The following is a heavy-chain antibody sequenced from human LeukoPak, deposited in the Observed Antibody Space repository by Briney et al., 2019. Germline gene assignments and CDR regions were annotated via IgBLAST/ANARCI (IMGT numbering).Heavy chain of an antibody. D-gene: IGHD3-22*01. CDR3: ARANRERPYDSSGDNWFDP. V-gene: IGHV3-13*01. CDR2: IGTAGDT. J-gene: IGHJ5*02. CDR1: GFTFSSYA. Sequence: GGSLRLSCAASGFTFSSYAMHWVRQATGKGLEWVSAIGTAGDTYYPGSVEGRFTISRENAKNSLYLQMNSLRAGDTAVYYCARANRERPYDSSGDNWFDPWGQGTLVTVSS.